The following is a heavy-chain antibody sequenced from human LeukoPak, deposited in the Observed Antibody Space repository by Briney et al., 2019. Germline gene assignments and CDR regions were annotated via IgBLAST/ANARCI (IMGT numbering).Heavy chain of an antibody. Sequence: GGALRLSCAASGFTFNNYAMSWVRQAPVKGLEWVSAISGSGGSTYYADSVRGRFTISRDNSKNTLSLEMNSLRAEDTAVYYCAKDQHSSGWYVADYWGQGTLVTVSS. V-gene: IGHV3-23*01. CDR3: AKDQHSSGWYVADY. D-gene: IGHD6-19*01. CDR1: GFTFNNYA. CDR2: ISGSGGST. J-gene: IGHJ4*02.